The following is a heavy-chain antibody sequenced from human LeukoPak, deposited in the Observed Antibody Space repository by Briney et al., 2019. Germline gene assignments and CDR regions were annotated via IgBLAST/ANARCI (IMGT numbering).Heavy chain of an antibody. D-gene: IGHD6-13*01. CDR3: ARDAEPPIAAPGTIDRFEP. J-gene: IGHJ5*02. CDR1: GFTFSSYS. V-gene: IGHV3-21*01. Sequence: PGGTLRLSCAASGFTFSSYSMNWVRQAPGKGLEWVSSISSSSSYIYYADSVKGRFTISRDNAKNSLYLQMNSLRAEDTAVYYCARDAEPPIAAPGTIDRFEPWGQGTLVTVSS. CDR2: ISSSSSYI.